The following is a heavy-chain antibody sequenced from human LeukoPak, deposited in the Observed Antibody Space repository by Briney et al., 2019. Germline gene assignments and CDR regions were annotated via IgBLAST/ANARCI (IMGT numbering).Heavy chain of an antibody. Sequence: GGSLRLSCAASGFTFSTYAMSWVRQAPGKGLEWGSTISGSGGSTYYADSVKGRFTISRDNSKNTLYLQMNSLRAEDTAVYYCAKVVGATTRGYFDYWGQGTLVTVSS. D-gene: IGHD1-26*01. CDR3: AKVVGATTRGYFDY. CDR2: ISGSGGST. CDR1: GFTFSTYA. V-gene: IGHV3-23*01. J-gene: IGHJ4*02.